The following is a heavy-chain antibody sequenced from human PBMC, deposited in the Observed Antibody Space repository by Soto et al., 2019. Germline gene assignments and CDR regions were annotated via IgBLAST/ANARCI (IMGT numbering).Heavy chain of an antibody. V-gene: IGHV1-69*01. CDR2: IIPIFGTA. CDR3: AAAMVAAAGRDYYYYGMDV. CDR1: GGTFSSYA. D-gene: IGHD6-13*01. J-gene: IGHJ6*02. Sequence: QVQLVQSGAEVKKPGSSVKASCKASGGTFSSYAISWVRQAPGQGLEWMGGIIPIFGTANYAQKFQGRVTITADESTSTAYMELSSLRSEDTAVYYCAAAMVAAAGRDYYYYGMDVWGQGTTVTVSS.